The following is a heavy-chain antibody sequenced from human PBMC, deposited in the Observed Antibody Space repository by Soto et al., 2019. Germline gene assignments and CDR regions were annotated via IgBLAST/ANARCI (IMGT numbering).Heavy chain of an antibody. CDR3: ARVREPLTGGPWFDP. D-gene: IGHD1-26*01. Sequence: SETLSLTCAVYGGSFSGYYWSWIRQPPGKGLEWIGEINHSGSTNYNPSLKSRVTISVDTSRNQFSLKLSSVTAADTAVYYCARVREPLTGGPWFDPWGQGTLVTVSS. J-gene: IGHJ5*02. V-gene: IGHV4-34*01. CDR1: GGSFSGYY. CDR2: INHSGST.